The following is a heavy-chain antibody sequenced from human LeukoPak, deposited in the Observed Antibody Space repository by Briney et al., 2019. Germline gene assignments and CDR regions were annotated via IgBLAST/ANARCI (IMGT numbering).Heavy chain of an antibody. Sequence: ASVKVSCKASGYTFTSYGISWVRQAPGQGLERMGWITTYNGNTNYAQKFQGRVTMTTDTSTSTAYMELRSLRSDDTAVYYCARSRVGVTTPFDYWGQGTLVTVSS. D-gene: IGHD1-26*01. CDR1: GYTFTSYG. V-gene: IGHV1-18*01. J-gene: IGHJ4*02. CDR2: ITTYNGNT. CDR3: ARSRVGVTTPFDY.